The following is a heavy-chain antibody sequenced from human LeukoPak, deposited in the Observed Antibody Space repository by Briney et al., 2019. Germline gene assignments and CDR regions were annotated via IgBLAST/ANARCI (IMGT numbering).Heavy chain of an antibody. CDR1: GYTFTSYG. Sequence: GASVTVSCTASGYTFTSYGISWVRQAPGQGLEWMGWISAYNGNTNYAQKLQGRVTMTTDTSTSTAYMELRSLRSDDTAVYYCARDRKPPAPGYFDYWGQGTLVTVSS. J-gene: IGHJ4*02. V-gene: IGHV1-18*01. CDR3: ARDRKPPAPGYFDY. CDR2: ISAYNGNT.